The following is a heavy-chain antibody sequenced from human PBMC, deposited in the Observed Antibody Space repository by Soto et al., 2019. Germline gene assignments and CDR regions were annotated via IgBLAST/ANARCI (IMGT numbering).Heavy chain of an antibody. J-gene: IGHJ6*02. Sequence: SETLSLTCTVSGGSISSGGYYWSWIRQHPGKGLEWIGYIYYSGSTYYNPSLKSRVTISVDTSKNQFSLKLSSVTAADTAVYYCASGVVVPAAIRPYYYGMDVWGQGTTVT. CDR2: IYYSGST. D-gene: IGHD2-2*02. CDR3: ASGVVVPAAIRPYYYGMDV. CDR1: GGSISSGGYY. V-gene: IGHV4-31*03.